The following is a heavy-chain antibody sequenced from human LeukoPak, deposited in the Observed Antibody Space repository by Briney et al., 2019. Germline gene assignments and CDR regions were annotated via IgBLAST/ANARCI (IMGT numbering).Heavy chain of an antibody. J-gene: IGHJ4*02. CDR3: ARENMVVVGSFDY. D-gene: IGHD3-22*01. V-gene: IGHV4-30-4*01. CDR2: IYYSGST. Sequence: SETLSLTCTVSGGSISSGDYYWSWIRQPPGKGLEWTGYIYYSGSTYYNSSLKSRVTISVDTSKNQFSLKLSSVTAADTAVYYCARENMVVVGSFDYWGQGTLVTVSS. CDR1: GGSISSGDYY.